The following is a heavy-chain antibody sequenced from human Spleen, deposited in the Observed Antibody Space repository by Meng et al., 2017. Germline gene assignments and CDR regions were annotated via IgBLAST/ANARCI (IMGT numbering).Heavy chain of an antibody. J-gene: IGHJ4*02. CDR3: ARDIAGTYYGGYDY. CDR1: GFTFSSYE. Sequence: GESLKISCAASGFTFSSYEMNWVRQAPGQGLEWVSHISHSGNNRYYADSVKGRFTISRDNAKNSLFLRMNSLRAEDTAVYYCARDIAGTYYGGYDYWGQGTLVTVAS. CDR2: ISHSGNNR. V-gene: IGHV3-48*03. D-gene: IGHD1-26*01.